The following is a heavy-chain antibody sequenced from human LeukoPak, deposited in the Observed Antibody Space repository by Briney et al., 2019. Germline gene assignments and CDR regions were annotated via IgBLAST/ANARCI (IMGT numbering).Heavy chain of an antibody. CDR1: TFTFTSDW. J-gene: IGHJ3*02. Sequence: GGSLRLSCAASTFTFTSDWMHWVRQAPGKGLVWVSRISNDGSSTNSADSVKGRFTISRDDAKNTLYLQMNSLRAEDTAVYYCARALIGTRNGLDIWGQGTMVTVSS. D-gene: IGHD2-21*01. CDR2: ISNDGSST. V-gene: IGHV3-74*01. CDR3: ARALIGTRNGLDI.